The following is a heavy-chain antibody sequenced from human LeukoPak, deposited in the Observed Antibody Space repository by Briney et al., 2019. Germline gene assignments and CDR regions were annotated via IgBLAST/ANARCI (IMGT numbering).Heavy chain of an antibody. CDR2: INPSGGST. CDR1: GYTFTSYD. J-gene: IGHJ4*02. CDR3: ARDSGRYFSSPDY. V-gene: IGHV1-46*01. Sequence: ASVKVSCKASGYTFTSYDINWVRQAPGQGLEWMGIINPSGGSTSYAQKFQGRLTMTRDTSTSTVYMELSSLRSEDTAVYYCARDSGRYFSSPDYWGQGTLVTVSS. D-gene: IGHD1-26*01.